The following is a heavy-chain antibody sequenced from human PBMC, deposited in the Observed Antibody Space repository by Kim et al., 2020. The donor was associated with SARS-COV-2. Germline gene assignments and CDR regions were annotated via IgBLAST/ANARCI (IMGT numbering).Heavy chain of an antibody. V-gene: IGHV1-3*01. CDR3: ARVMGTWDFYYGIDV. CDR1: GYTFTSYA. CDR2: INAGNGNT. Sequence: ASVKVSCKASGYTFTSYAMHWVRQAPGQRLAWMGWINAGNGNTKYSQKFQGSVTITRDTSASTAYMELSSLRSEDTAVDYRARVMGTWDFYYGIDVVGQG. J-gene: IGHJ6*02. D-gene: IGHD7-27*01.